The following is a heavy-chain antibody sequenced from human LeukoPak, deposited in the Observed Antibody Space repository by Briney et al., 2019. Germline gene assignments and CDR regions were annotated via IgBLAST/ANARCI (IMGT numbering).Heavy chain of an antibody. D-gene: IGHD3-22*01. CDR2: ISDRGSRT. J-gene: IGHJ4*02. Sequence: GGSLRLSCAASGFTFSSYGMSWVRQAPGKGLEWVAGISDRGSRTNYADSVKGRFTISTDHPKNTLYLQMNSLRAEDTAVYFCAKRGVVIRVILVGFHKEAYYFDSWGQGALVTVPS. CDR1: GFTFSSYG. V-gene: IGHV3-23*01. CDR3: AKRGVVIRVILVGFHKEAYYFDS.